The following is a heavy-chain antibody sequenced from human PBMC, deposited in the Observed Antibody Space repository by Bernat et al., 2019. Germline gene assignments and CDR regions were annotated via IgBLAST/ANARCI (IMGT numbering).Heavy chain of an antibody. CDR2: IYYSGST. Sequence: QLQLQESGPGLVKPSETLSLTCTVSGGSISSYYWSWIRQPPGKGLEWIGYIYYSGSTNYNPSLKSRVTISVDTSKNQFSLKLSSVTAADTAVYYCAGEVPAASYYYYYGMDVWGQGTTVTVSS. CDR1: GGSISSYY. D-gene: IGHD2-2*01. J-gene: IGHJ6*02. CDR3: AGEVPAASYYYYYGMDV. V-gene: IGHV4-59*08.